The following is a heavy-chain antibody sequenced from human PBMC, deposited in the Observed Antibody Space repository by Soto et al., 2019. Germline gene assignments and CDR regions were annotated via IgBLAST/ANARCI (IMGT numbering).Heavy chain of an antibody. CDR2: IWYDGSNK. CDR1: GFTFRSHA. D-gene: IGHD6-19*01. CDR3: ARDGQSLAPYALDV. J-gene: IGHJ6*02. V-gene: IGHV3-33*01. Sequence: QVQVVESGGGVVQPGRSLRLSCTASGFTFRSHAMHWVRQAPGKGLEWVAQIWYDGSNKYDADSVKGRFTISRDNSKNTLYVQMDSLRVEDTAVYYCARDGQSLAPYALDVWGQGTSVTVS.